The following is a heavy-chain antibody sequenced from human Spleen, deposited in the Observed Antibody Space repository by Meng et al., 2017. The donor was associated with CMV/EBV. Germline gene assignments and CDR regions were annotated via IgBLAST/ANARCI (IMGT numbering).Heavy chain of an antibody. CDR2: IYYSGST. J-gene: IGHJ5*02. CDR3: AREAYILNWFDP. D-gene: IGHD1-14*01. V-gene: IGHV4-61*01. Sequence: CTVSGGSVSSGSYYWSWIRQPPGKGLEWIGYIYYSGSTNYNPSLKSRVTISVDTSKNQFSLKLSSVTAADTAVYYCAREAYILNWFDPWGQGTLVTVSS. CDR1: GGSVSSGSYY.